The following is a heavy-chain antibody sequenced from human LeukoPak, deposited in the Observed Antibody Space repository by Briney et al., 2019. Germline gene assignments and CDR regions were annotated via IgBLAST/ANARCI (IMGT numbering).Heavy chain of an antibody. CDR2: INPSGGST. D-gene: IGHD3-22*01. CDR3: ARGFPPRRNYDSSGYYLYYFDH. J-gene: IGHJ4*02. CDR1: GYTFTSYY. Sequence: ASVKVSCKASGYTFTSYYMHWVRQAPGQGLEWMGIINPSGGSTSYAQKFQGRVTMTRNTSISTAYMELSSLRSDDTAVYYCARGFPPRRNYDSSGYYLYYFDHWGQGTLVTVSS. V-gene: IGHV1-46*01.